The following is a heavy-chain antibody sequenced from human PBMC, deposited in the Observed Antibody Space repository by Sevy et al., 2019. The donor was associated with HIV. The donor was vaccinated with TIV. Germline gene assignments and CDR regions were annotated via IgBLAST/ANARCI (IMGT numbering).Heavy chain of an antibody. Sequence: SQTLSLTCTVSGGSISSYYWSWIRQPPGKGLEWIGYIYYSGSTNYNPSLKSRVTISVDTSKNQFSLKLSSVTAADTAXXXXXXVXGGYCISTSCYDGGDFYGMDVWGQGTTVTVSS. CDR2: IYYSGST. D-gene: IGHD2-2*01. J-gene: IGHJ6*02. CDR1: GGSISSYY. V-gene: IGHV4-59*01. CDR3: XXVXGGYCISTSCYDGGDFYGMDV.